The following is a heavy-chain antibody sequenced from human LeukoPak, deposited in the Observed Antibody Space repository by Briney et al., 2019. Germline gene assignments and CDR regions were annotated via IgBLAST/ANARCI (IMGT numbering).Heavy chain of an antibody. Sequence: ASVKVSCKASGYTFTSYGISWVRQAPGQGLEWMGWISAYKGNTNYAQKLQGRVTMTTATSTSTDYMELRSLRSDDTAVYYCARETVYYDILTGYVYWGQGTLVTVSS. V-gene: IGHV1-18*01. J-gene: IGHJ4*02. D-gene: IGHD3-9*01. CDR1: GYTFTSYG. CDR3: ARETVYYDILTGYVY. CDR2: ISAYKGNT.